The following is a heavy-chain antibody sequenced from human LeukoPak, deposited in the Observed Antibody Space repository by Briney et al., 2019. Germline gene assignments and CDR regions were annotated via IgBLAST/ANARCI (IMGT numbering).Heavy chain of an antibody. D-gene: IGHD4-17*01. Sequence: GGSLGLSCTASGFTFTTHAMHWVRQAPGMGLEWVAFIWFDGSNKHYADFVKGRFTISRDNSENTVYLQMNSLRAEDTAIYYCARPTTVTTIAADAFDIWGQGTMVTVSS. CDR2: IWFDGSNK. V-gene: IGHV3-33*01. J-gene: IGHJ3*02. CDR3: ARPTTVTTIAADAFDI. CDR1: GFTFTTHA.